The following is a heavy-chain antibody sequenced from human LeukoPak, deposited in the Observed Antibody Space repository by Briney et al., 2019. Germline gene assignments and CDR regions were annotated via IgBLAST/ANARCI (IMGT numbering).Heavy chain of an antibody. CDR2: INHSGST. CDR3: ATQAAAGPNWFDP. Sequence: SETLSLTCAVYGGSLSGYHWSWIRQPPGKGLEWIGEINHSGSTNYNPSLKSRVTISVDTPKNQFSLKLSSVTAADTAVYYCATQAAAGPNWFDPWGQGTLVTVSS. D-gene: IGHD6-13*01. J-gene: IGHJ5*02. CDR1: GGSLSGYH. V-gene: IGHV4-34*01.